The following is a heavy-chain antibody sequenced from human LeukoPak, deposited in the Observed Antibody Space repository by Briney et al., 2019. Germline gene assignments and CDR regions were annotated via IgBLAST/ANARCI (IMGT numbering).Heavy chain of an antibody. CDR2: IYYSGST. V-gene: IGHV4-59*01. CDR3: ARARNWGLSDYMDV. J-gene: IGHJ6*03. CDR1: GGSISSYY. Sequence: TTSETLSLTCTVSGGSISSYYWSWIRQPPGKGLEWIGYIYYSGSTNYNPSLKSRVTISVDTSKNQFSLKLSSVTAADTAVYYCARARNWGLSDYMDVWGKGTTVTVSS. D-gene: IGHD7-27*01.